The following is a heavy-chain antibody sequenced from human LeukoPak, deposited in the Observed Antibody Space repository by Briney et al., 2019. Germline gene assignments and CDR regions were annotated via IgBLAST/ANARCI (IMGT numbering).Heavy chain of an antibody. CDR2: INLNSGGT. J-gene: IGHJ5*02. D-gene: IGHD4-17*01. CDR1: GYTSTGYY. V-gene: IGHV1-2*02. CDR3: ARERSYGDLAFDP. Sequence: ASVKVSCKASGYTSTGYYMHWVRQAPGQGLEWMGWINLNSGGTNYAQKFQGRVTMTRDTSISTAYMELSRLRSDDTAVYYCARERSYGDLAFDPWGQGTLVTVSS.